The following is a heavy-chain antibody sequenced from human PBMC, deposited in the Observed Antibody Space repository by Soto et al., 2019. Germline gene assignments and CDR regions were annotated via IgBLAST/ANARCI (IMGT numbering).Heavy chain of an antibody. CDR3: ARDRGYYDILTGRNWFDP. CDR2: IYYSGST. D-gene: IGHD3-9*01. J-gene: IGHJ5*02. Sequence: QVQLQESGPGLVKPSETLSLTCTVSGGSISSYYWSWIRQPPGKGLEWIGYIYYSGSTNYNPSLKSRVTISVDPSKNQFSLKLSSVTAADTAVYYCARDRGYYDILTGRNWFDPWGQGTLVTVSS. CDR1: GGSISSYY. V-gene: IGHV4-59*01.